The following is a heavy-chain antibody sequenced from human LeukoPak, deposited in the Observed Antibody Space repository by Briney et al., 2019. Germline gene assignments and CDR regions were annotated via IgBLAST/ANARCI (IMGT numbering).Heavy chain of an antibody. CDR2: IWYDGSNK. J-gene: IGHJ4*02. D-gene: IGHD5-18*01. Sequence: PGGSLRLSCAASGFTFSTYGMHWVRQAPGKGLEWVALIWYDGSNKYYADSVKGRFTISRDNSKNMLYLQMNSLRAEDTAVYYCARDVDTAMVFDYWGQGTLVTVSS. V-gene: IGHV3-33*01. CDR3: ARDVDTAMVFDY. CDR1: GFTFSTYG.